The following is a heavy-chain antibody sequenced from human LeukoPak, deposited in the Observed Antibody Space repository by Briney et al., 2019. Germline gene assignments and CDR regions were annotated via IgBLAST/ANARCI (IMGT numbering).Heavy chain of an antibody. V-gene: IGHV3-7*01. D-gene: IGHD5-18*01. Sequence: GGSLRLSCADSGFIFSNYWMSWVRQAPGKGLEWVANMNEDGSHVYYVGSVKGRFTISRDNAKRSLHLQMNSLRAEDTAIYYCATHSGFRHDFWGQGTLVTVSS. CDR2: MNEDGSHV. J-gene: IGHJ4*02. CDR1: GFIFSNYW. CDR3: ATHSGFRHDF.